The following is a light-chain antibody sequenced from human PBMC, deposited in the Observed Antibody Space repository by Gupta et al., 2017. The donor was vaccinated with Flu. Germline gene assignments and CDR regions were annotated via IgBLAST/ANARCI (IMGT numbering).Light chain of an antibody. CDR3: GTWDSSLSAYV. Sequence: AVLTQPPSVSAAPGQKVTISCSGSSSNIGNNYVSWYQQLPGTAPKLLIYENNNRPSWILDRFSGAKSGTSATLGITGLQTGDEADYYCGTWDSSLSAYVVGTGTKVTVL. CDR2: ENN. V-gene: IGLV1-51*02. CDR1: SSNIGNNY. J-gene: IGLJ1*01.